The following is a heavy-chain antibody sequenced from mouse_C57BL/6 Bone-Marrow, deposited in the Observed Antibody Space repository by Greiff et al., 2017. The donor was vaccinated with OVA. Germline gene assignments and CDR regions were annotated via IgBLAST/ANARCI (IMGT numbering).Heavy chain of an antibody. V-gene: IGHV1-50*01. J-gene: IGHJ2*01. CDR1: GYTFTSYW. Sequence: QVQLQQPGAELVKPGASVKLSCKASGYTFTSYWMQWVKQRPGQGLEWIGEIDPSDSYTNYNQKFKGKATLTVDTSSSTAYMQLSSLTSEDSAVYYCAREEPDGYSRYYFDYWGQGTTLTVSS. D-gene: IGHD2-3*01. CDR2: IDPSDSYT. CDR3: AREEPDGYSRYYFDY.